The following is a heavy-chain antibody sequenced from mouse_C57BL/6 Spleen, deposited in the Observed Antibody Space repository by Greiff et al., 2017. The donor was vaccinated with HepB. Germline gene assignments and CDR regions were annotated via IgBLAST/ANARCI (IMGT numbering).Heavy chain of an antibody. J-gene: IGHJ4*01. CDR1: GYAFSSSW. Sequence: QVQLQQSGPELVKPGASVKISCKASGYAFSSSWMNWVKQRPGQGLEWIGRIYPGDGDTNYNGKFKGKATLTADKSSSTAYMQLSSLTSEDSAVYFCARGGNRYWWAMDDWGQGTSVTVAS. CDR3: ARGGNRYWWAMDD. CDR2: IYPGDGDT. V-gene: IGHV1-82*01. D-gene: IGHD1-1*02.